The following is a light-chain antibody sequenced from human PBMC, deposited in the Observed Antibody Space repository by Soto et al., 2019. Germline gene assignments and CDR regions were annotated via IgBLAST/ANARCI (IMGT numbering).Light chain of an antibody. CDR2: DDS. V-gene: IGLV3-21*02. J-gene: IGLJ1*01. Sequence: SYELTQPPSVSVAPGQTARITCGGNNIGSTTVHWYQQKPGQAPVLVVYDDSDRPSGIPERFSGSNSGDTATLTISRVEAGDEADYYCQVWDTSTDHNYVFGTGTNATVL. CDR1: NIGSTT. CDR3: QVWDTSTDHNYV.